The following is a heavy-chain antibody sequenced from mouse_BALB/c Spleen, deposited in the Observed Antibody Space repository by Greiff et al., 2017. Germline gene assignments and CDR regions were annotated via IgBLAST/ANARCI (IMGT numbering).Heavy chain of an antibody. CDR1: GYSITSDYA. CDR3: ARDPFWTYAMDY. CDR2: ISYSGST. V-gene: IGHV3-2*02. Sequence: EVQLQESGPGLVKPSQSLSLTCTVTGYSITSDYAWNWIRQFPGNKLEWMGYISYSGSTSYNPSLKSRISITRDTSKNQFFLQLNSVTTEDTATYYCARDPFWTYAMDYWGQGTSVTVSS. J-gene: IGHJ4*01.